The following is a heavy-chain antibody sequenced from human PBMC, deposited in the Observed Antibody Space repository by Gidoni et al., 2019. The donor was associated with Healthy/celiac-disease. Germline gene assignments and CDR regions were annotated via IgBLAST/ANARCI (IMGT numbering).Heavy chain of an antibody. CDR1: GFTFSSYD. Sequence: EVQLVESGGGLVQPGGSLRPSCAPSGFTFSSYDMHWVRPATGKGLEWVSAIGTAGDPYYPGSVKGRFTISRENAKNSLYLQMNSLRAGDTAVYYCARGNSYAAFDIWGQGTMVTVSS. J-gene: IGHJ3*02. D-gene: IGHD5-18*01. V-gene: IGHV3-13*05. CDR2: IGTAGDP. CDR3: ARGNSYAAFDI.